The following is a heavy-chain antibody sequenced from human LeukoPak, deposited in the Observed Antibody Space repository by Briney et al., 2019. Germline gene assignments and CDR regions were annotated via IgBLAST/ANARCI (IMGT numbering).Heavy chain of an antibody. Sequence: SETLSLTCTVSGGSISSYYWSWIRQPAGKGLEWIGRIYTSGSTNYNPSLKSRVTMSVDTSKNQFSLKLSSVTAADTAVYYCARGGYYYDSSGPGYFDYWGQGTLVTVSS. CDR2: IYTSGST. CDR3: ARGGYYYDSSGPGYFDY. CDR1: GGSISSYY. D-gene: IGHD3-22*01. V-gene: IGHV4-4*07. J-gene: IGHJ4*02.